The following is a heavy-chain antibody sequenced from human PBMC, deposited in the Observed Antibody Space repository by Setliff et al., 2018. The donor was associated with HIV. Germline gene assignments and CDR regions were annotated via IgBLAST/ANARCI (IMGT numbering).Heavy chain of an antibody. V-gene: IGHV3-48*01. J-gene: IGHJ3*02. D-gene: IGHD5-18*01. CDR2: ISSSSTV. Sequence: GGSLRLSCAASGFTFSSYSLNWVRQAPGKGLEWVSYISSSSTVFYADSVKGRFTISRDDAKNSLFLQMNSLRAEDTAVYYCARDWLADGYSTKFAFDIWGQGTMVTVSS. CDR3: ARDWLADGYSTKFAFDI. CDR1: GFTFSSYS.